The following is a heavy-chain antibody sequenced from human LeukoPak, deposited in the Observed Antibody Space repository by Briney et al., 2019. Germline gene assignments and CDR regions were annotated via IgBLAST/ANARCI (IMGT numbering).Heavy chain of an antibody. Sequence: PSETLSLTCTVSGGSISSSSYYWGWIRQPPGKGLEWIGSIYYSGSTYYNPSLKSRVTISVDTSKNQFSLKLSSVTAADTAVYYCARQLEGMVYYYGMDVWGQGTTVTVSS. V-gene: IGHV4-39*01. CDR1: GGSISSSSYY. D-gene: IGHD3-3*01. CDR3: ARQLEGMVYYYGMDV. J-gene: IGHJ6*02. CDR2: IYYSGST.